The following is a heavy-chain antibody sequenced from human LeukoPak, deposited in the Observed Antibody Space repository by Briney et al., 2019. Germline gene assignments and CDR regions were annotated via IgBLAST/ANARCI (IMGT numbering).Heavy chain of an antibody. V-gene: IGHV3-7*01. J-gene: IGHJ6*03. Sequence: GGSLRLSCAASGFTFTNYWMSWVRQAPGKGLEWVANIKQDGSEKYYVDSVKGRFTISRDNAKNSLYLQMNSPRAEDTAVYYCARRHCSSISCTEGYYYNYYMDVWGKGTTVTVSS. D-gene: IGHD2-2*01. CDR2: IKQDGSEK. CDR3: ARRHCSSISCTEGYYYNYYMDV. CDR1: GFTFTNYW.